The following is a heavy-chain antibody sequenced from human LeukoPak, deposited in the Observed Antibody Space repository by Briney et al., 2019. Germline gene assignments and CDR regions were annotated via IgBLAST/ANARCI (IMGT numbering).Heavy chain of an antibody. J-gene: IGHJ4*02. CDR2: IRYDGSNK. CDR3: ARGATDLFDY. CDR1: AFTFSSYG. V-gene: IGHV3-30*02. D-gene: IGHD1-26*01. Sequence: GGSLRLSWAASAFTFSSYGMHWVRQAPGKGLEWVAFIRYDGSNKYYADSVKGRFTISRDNSKNTLYLQMNSLRAEDTAVYYCARGATDLFDYWGQGTLVTVSS.